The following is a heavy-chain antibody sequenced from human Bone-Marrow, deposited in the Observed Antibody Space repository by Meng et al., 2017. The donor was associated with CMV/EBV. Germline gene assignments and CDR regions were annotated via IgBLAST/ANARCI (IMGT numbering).Heavy chain of an antibody. CDR3: ARIVIIPGAKFYYYYGMDV. J-gene: IGHJ6*02. CDR1: RYTFTSYG. CDR2: INPNSGGT. V-gene: IGHV1-2*02. Sequence: ASVKVSCKASRYTFTSYGISWVRQAPGQGLEWMGWINPNSGGTNYAQKFQGRVTMTRDTSISTAFMELSRLRSDDTAVYYCARIVIIPGAKFYYYYGMDVWGQGTTVTVSS. D-gene: IGHD2-2*01.